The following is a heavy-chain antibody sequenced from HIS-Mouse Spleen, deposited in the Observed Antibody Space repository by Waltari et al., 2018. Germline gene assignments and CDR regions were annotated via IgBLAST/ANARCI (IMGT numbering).Heavy chain of an antibody. CDR3: AREIPYSSSWYDWYFDL. V-gene: IGHV4-39*07. CDR2: IHYRGSP. Sequence: QLQLQESGPGLVKPSETLSLTCTVSGGSISSSSYYWGWIRQPPGKGLEWIGSIHYRGSPYYNPSPKSRVTISVDTSKNQFSLKLSSVTAADTAVYYCAREIPYSSSWYDWYFDLWGRGTLVTVS. J-gene: IGHJ2*01. CDR1: GGSISSSSYY. D-gene: IGHD6-13*01.